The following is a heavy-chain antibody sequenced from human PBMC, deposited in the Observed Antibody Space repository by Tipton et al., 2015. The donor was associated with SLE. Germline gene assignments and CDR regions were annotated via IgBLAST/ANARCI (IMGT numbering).Heavy chain of an antibody. CDR2: INTKTGKS. Sequence: QLVQSGSELKKPGVSVKISCKASGYSFTTYAINWVRQAPGQGLEWMGWINTKTGKSTSAQDFTGRFVFSLDTSVSTAYLQISSLKSEDTAVYYCARATGWYFDFWGRGTLVTVSS. V-gene: IGHV7-4-1*02. J-gene: IGHJ2*01. CDR3: ARATGWYFDF. D-gene: IGHD2-8*02. CDR1: GYSFTTYA.